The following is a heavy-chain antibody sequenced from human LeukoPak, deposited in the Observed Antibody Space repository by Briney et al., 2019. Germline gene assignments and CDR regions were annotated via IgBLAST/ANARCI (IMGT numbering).Heavy chain of an antibody. CDR1: GGPFGVYY. D-gene: IGHD3-10*01. J-gene: IGHJ4*02. Sequence: PSETLSLTCADYGGPFGVYYWSWVRQPPGKGLEWIGEINHSGSTNYNPSLKSRVTISVDTSKNHFSLKLSSVTAAYTAVYYCAGPGAGDLDYWGQGTLVTVSS. V-gene: IGHV4-34*01. CDR3: AGPGAGDLDY. CDR2: INHSGST.